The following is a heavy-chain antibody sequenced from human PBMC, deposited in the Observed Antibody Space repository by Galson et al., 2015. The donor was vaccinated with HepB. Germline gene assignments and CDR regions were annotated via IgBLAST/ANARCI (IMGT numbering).Heavy chain of an antibody. Sequence: LTCTVSGGSINTHIYYWAWIRQPPGKGLEYIGTIYYSGTAYYNPSLKSRVTISVDTSKNQFSLNLSSVTAADTAVYYCARHLDGSGRGYGMDVWGQGTTVTVSS. V-gene: IGHV4-39*01. CDR1: GGSINTHIYY. CDR3: ARHLDGSGRGYGMDV. J-gene: IGHJ6*02. D-gene: IGHD3-10*01. CDR2: IYYSGTA.